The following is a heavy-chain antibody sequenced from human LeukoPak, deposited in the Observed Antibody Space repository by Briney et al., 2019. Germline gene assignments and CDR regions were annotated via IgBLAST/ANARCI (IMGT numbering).Heavy chain of an antibody. CDR3: ARTNSYYYGSGSYPDY. Sequence: PGRSLRLSCAASGFTFSNYAMHWVRQAPGKGLEWVAVISYDGSNKDYADSVKGRFTISRDNSKNTLYLQMNSLRAEDTAVYYCARTNSYYYGSGSYPDYWGQGTLVTVSS. V-gene: IGHV3-30-3*01. D-gene: IGHD3-10*01. J-gene: IGHJ4*02. CDR1: GFTFSNYA. CDR2: ISYDGSNK.